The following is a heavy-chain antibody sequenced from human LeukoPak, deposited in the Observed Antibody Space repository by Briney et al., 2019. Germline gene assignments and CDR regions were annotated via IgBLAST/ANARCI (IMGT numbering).Heavy chain of an antibody. Sequence: QAGGSLRLSCAASGFTFNYYWMSWVRQAPGKGLEWVANIKQDGSEKFYVDSVKGRFTISRDNAKNSLDLQMNSLRAEDTAVYYCARAPSSVVTLDYWGQGTLVTVSS. D-gene: IGHD3-22*01. CDR1: GFTFNYYW. J-gene: IGHJ4*02. CDR2: IKQDGSEK. CDR3: ARAPSSVVTLDY. V-gene: IGHV3-7*01.